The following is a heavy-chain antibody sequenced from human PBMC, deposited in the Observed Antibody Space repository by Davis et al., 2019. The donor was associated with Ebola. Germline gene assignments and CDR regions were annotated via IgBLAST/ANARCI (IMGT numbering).Heavy chain of an antibody. CDR2: IYYSGST. CDR3: ARDRGYYYGMDV. Sequence: SETLSLTCTVSGGSISSYYWSWIRQPPGKGLEWIGYIYYSGSTNYNPSLKSRVTISVDTSKNQFSLKLSSVTAADTAVYYCARDRGYYYGMDVWGQGTTVTVSS. V-gene: IGHV4-59*12. CDR1: GGSISSYY. J-gene: IGHJ6*02.